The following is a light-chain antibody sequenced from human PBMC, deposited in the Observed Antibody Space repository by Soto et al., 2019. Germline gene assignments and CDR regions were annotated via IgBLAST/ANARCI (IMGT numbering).Light chain of an antibody. CDR1: QSISSS. V-gene: IGKV3-15*01. CDR2: EAS. CDR3: QQYNNWPPFS. J-gene: IGKJ3*01. Sequence: EIVMTRAPATLSVSPGERATLSCRASQSISSSLAWYQQKPGQAPRLLIYEASTWATGIPARFSGSGSGTDFTLTISSLQPEDFAVYYCQQYNNWPPFSFGPGTKVDI.